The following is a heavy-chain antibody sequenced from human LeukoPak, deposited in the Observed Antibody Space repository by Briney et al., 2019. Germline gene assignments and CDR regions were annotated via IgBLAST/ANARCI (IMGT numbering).Heavy chain of an antibody. CDR2: ISDSGRST. V-gene: IGHV3-23*01. J-gene: IGHJ4*02. D-gene: IGHD3-9*01. CDR3: AKVGFADQIRDFVH. CDR1: GFTFTTYA. Sequence: SGGSLRLHCAASGFTFTTYAMNWVRQAPGKGLDWVSGISDSGRSTYYADSVRGRFTISRDNSKDTLYLQMSSLSAEDTAVYSCAKVGFADQIRDFVHWGQGTLVRVSS.